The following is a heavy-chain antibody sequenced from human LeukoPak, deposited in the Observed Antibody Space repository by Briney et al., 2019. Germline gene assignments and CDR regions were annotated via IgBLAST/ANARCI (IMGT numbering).Heavy chain of an antibody. CDR2: ISWNSGSI. D-gene: IGHD3-22*01. CDR1: GFTFSNSV. J-gene: IGHJ4*02. CDR3: AKGSRGYYDSSVLIDY. Sequence: GGSLRLSCVASGFTFSNSVMSWVRQAPGKGLEWVSGISWNSGSIGYADSVKGRFTISRDNAKNSLYLQMNSLRAEDTALYYCAKGSRGYYDSSVLIDYWGQGTLVTVSS. V-gene: IGHV3-9*01.